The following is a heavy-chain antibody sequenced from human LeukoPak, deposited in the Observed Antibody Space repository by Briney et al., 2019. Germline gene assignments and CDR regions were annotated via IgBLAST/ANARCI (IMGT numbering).Heavy chain of an antibody. CDR1: GGSISSSSYY. CDR3: ARDTSRTSTHNWFDP. V-gene: IGHV4-39*07. Sequence: PSETLSLTCTVSGGSISSSSYYWGWIRQPPGKGLEWIGSIYYSGSTYYNPSLKSRVTISLDTSKNQFSLKLSSVTAADTAVYYCARDTSRTSTHNWFDPWGQGTLVTVSS. CDR2: IYYSGST. J-gene: IGHJ5*02. D-gene: IGHD2/OR15-2a*01.